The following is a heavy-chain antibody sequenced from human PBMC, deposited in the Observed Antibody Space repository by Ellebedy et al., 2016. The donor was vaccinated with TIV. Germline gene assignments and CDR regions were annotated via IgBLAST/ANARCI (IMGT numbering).Heavy chain of an antibody. CDR3: TRDWPRAPNVKVGADESEFDY. CDR2: VSYDGSPK. D-gene: IGHD1-26*01. J-gene: IGHJ4*02. V-gene: IGHV3-30*03. CDR1: GFTFSNYG. Sequence: GGSLRLXXAASGFTFSNYGINWVRQAPGKGLEWVGIVSYDGSPKYNADSVKGRFTISRDNSKNTVYLQMNSLRAEDTAVYYCTRDWPRAPNVKVGADESEFDYWGQGTLVTVSS.